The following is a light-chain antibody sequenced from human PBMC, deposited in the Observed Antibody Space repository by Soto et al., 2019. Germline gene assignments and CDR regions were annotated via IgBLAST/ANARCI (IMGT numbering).Light chain of an antibody. CDR3: QQRSNWPLR. CDR2: DAS. V-gene: IGKV3-11*01. J-gene: IGKJ4*01. CDR1: KSVPNY. Sequence: EILLTQSPATLSLSPGESSTLSCRASKSVPNYLTWYQQKPGQAPRLLIYDASNRATGIPARFSGSGSGTDFTLTISSLEPEDSAVYYCQQRSNWPLRFGGGTKV.